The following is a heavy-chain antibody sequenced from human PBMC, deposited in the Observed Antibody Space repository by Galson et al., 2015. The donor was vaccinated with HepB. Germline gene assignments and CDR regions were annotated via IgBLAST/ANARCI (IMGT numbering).Heavy chain of an antibody. CDR1: GGSISSYY. D-gene: IGHD3-9*01. J-gene: IGHJ5*02. V-gene: IGHV4-59*08. CDR2: IYYSGST. Sequence: ETLSLTCTVSGGSISSYYWSWIRQPPGKGLEWIGYIYYSGSTNYNPSLKSRVTISVDTSKNQFSLKLSSVTAADTAVYYCARLESTYYDILTGYYLGWFDPWGQGTLVTVSS. CDR3: ARLESTYYDILTGYYLGWFDP.